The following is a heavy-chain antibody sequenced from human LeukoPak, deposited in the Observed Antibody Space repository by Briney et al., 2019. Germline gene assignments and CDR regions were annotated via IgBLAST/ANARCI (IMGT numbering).Heavy chain of an antibody. Sequence: SETLSLTCTVSGASLNSYYWSWIRQPAGKGLEWIGYIYYSGSTNYNPSLKSRVTISVDTSKNQFSLKLSSVTAADTAVYYCAREGGYSGYGFFDYWGQGTLVTVSS. J-gene: IGHJ4*02. CDR1: GASLNSYY. V-gene: IGHV4-59*01. CDR3: AREGGYSGYGFFDY. CDR2: IYYSGST. D-gene: IGHD5-12*01.